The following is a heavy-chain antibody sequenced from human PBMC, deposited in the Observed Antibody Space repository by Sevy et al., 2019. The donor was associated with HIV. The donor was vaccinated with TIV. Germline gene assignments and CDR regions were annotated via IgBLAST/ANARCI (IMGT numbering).Heavy chain of an antibody. Sequence: GGSLRLSCAVSGFTFSNHWMTWVRQTPGKGLEWVANIKKDGTDKFYVDSVMGRFSISRDNAKKSLYLQMNSLRVEDTALYHCARSTYYFDTTGFGSFDIWGQGTMVTVSS. D-gene: IGHD3-22*01. V-gene: IGHV3-7*03. CDR3: ARSTYYFDTTGFGSFDI. CDR2: IKKDGTDK. J-gene: IGHJ3*02. CDR1: GFTFSNHW.